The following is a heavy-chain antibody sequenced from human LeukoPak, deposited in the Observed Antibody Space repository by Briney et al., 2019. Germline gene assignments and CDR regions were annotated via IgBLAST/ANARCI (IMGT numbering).Heavy chain of an antibody. CDR1: GGSISSYY. CDR3: ARKDGDL. J-gene: IGHJ5*02. Sequence: SETLSLTCTVSGGSISSYYWSWIRQPPGKGLEWIGYIYYSGSTNYNPSLKSRLTISLDTSKNQFSLRLSSVTAADTAVYHCARKDGDLWGQGTLVTVSS. V-gene: IGHV4-59*08. CDR2: IYYSGST.